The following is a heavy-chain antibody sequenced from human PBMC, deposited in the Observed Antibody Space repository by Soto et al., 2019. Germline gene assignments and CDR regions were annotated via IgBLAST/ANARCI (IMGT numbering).Heavy chain of an antibody. V-gene: IGHV3-23*01. J-gene: IGHJ4*02. CDR3: AKQRADYGSGADTFYFDS. D-gene: IGHD3-10*01. CDR2: LSGSGGTT. Sequence: GGSLRLSCTVSGVTVSNYAMNWVRQAPGEXLEWVSSLSGSGGTTYYADSVKGRFIISRDNSKNTLYLLMNSLRAEDTALYYCAKQRADYGSGADTFYFDSWGQGALVTVSS. CDR1: GVTVSNYA.